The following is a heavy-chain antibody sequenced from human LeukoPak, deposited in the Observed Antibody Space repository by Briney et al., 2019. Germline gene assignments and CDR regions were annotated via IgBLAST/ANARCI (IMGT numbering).Heavy chain of an antibody. J-gene: IGHJ3*02. CDR1: GFTFSSYG. CDR3: ARDGGGGRYFYWFSDAFDI. D-gene: IGHD3-9*01. CDR2: IWYDGSNK. V-gene: IGHV3-33*01. Sequence: PGGSLRLSCAASGFTFSSYGMHWVRQAPGKGLEWVAVIWYDGSNKYYADSVKGRFTISRDNSKNTLYLQMNSLRAEDTAVYYCARDGGGGRYFYWFSDAFDIWGQGTMVTVSS.